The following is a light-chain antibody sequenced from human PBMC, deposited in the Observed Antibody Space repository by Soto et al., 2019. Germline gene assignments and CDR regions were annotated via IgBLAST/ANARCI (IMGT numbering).Light chain of an antibody. V-gene: IGLV1-40*01. Sequence: QPVLTQPPSVSGAPGQRVTISCTGSSSNIGAGYDVHWYQQLPGTAPKLLIYGNSNRRSGVPDRFSGSKSGTSASLAITGLQAEDEADYYCQSYDSSLSGSEVFGTGTKLTVL. CDR2: GNS. CDR3: QSYDSSLSGSEV. CDR1: SSNIGAGYD. J-gene: IGLJ1*01.